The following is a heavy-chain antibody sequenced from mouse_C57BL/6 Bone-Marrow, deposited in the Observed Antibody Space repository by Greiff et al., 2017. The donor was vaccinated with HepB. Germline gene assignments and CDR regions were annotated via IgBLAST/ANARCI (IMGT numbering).Heavy chain of an antibody. V-gene: IGHV1-4*01. CDR1: GYTFTSYT. Sequence: QVQLQQSGAELARPGASVKMSCQASGYTFTSYTMHWVKQRPGPGLEWIGYINPSSGYTKYNQKFKDKATLTADKSSSTAYMQLSSLTSEDSAVYYCARGRYGASDWYFDVWGTGTTVTVSS. D-gene: IGHD1-1*01. J-gene: IGHJ1*03. CDR3: ARGRYGASDWYFDV. CDR2: INPSSGYT.